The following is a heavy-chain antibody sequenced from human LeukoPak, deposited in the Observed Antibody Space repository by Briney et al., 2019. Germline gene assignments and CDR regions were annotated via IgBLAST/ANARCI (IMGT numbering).Heavy chain of an antibody. D-gene: IGHD5-18*01. Sequence: GGSLRLSCAASGFTFSSYWMHWVRHTPGKGLVWVSRIKGDGSSTSYADSVKGRFIISRDNAKNTLYLQMNSLRAEDTAVYYCARDGYSFGHGFDYWGQGTLVTVSS. CDR3: ARDGYSFGHGFDY. J-gene: IGHJ4*02. V-gene: IGHV3-74*01. CDR1: GFTFSSYW. CDR2: IKGDGSST.